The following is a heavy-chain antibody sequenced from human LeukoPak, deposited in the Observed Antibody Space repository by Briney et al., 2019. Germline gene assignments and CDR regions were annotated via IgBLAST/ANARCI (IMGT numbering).Heavy chain of an antibody. J-gene: IGHJ4*02. V-gene: IGHV3-23*01. CDR1: GFTFSNNA. CDR3: ARCPRDNCRGGFDY. CDR2: INDRGTHT. D-gene: IGHD1-1*01. Sequence: SGGSLRLSCTPSGFTFSNNAMTWVRQAPGEGLEWVSSINDRGTHTYYTDSVRGRFTISRDNFNNRLFLQMDSLRAGDTAFYYCARCPRDNCRGGFDYWGQGALVTVSS.